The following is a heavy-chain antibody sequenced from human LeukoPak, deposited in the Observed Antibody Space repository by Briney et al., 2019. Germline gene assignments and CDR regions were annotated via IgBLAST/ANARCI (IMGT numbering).Heavy chain of an antibody. CDR1: GFTFADYT. V-gene: IGHV3-43*01. CDR3: AKDSAGSSNWYYFDY. CDR2: ISWDGVYT. D-gene: IGHD6-13*01. Sequence: PGGSLRLSCAASGFTFADYTMHWVRQTPGKGLEWVSLISWDGVYTYYADSVKGRFTISRDSSKNSLYLQMNSLRTEDTALYYCAKDSAGSSNWYYFDYWGQGTLVTVSS. J-gene: IGHJ4*02.